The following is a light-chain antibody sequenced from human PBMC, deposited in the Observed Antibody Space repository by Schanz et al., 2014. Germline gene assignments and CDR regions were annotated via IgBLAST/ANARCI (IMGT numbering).Light chain of an antibody. CDR1: QSVRSL. V-gene: IGKV3-11*01. Sequence: EIVLTQSPATVSLSPGERATLSCRASQSVRSLLAWYQQKPGQAPRLLIYDAFNRATDIPARFSGSGSGTDFTLTISSLQPEDFATYYCQQSYSTPYTFAQGTKLEIK. CDR2: DAF. J-gene: IGKJ2*01. CDR3: QQSYSTPYT.